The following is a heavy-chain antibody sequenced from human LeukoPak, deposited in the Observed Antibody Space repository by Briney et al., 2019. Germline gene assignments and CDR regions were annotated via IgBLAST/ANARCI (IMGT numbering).Heavy chain of an antibody. D-gene: IGHD6-19*01. CDR2: ISTDGSST. J-gene: IGHJ4*02. Sequence: GSLRLSCAASGFTFNNYWMHWVRRAPGKGLVWVSRISTDGSSTSYADSVEGRFTISRDNAKNTLYLQMNSLRTEDTAVYYCARRTVAGSLDYWGQGSLVTASS. CDR1: GFTFNNYW. V-gene: IGHV3-74*01. CDR3: ARRTVAGSLDY.